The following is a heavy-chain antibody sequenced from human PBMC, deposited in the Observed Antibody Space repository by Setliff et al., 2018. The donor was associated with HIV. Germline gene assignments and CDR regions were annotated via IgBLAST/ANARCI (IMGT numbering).Heavy chain of an antibody. CDR3: AISIVGVTSEMY. D-gene: IGHD2-21*02. Sequence: ASETLSLTCTVYGGSFSNYYTNWIRQPPGKGLEWIGELSPRGTTMSNPSLQSRVTISLDTSNNQFSLKLTSATAADTAMYYCAISIVGVTSEMYWAQGTLVTVSS. V-gene: IGHV4-34*01. CDR1: GGSFSNYY. CDR2: LSPRGTT. J-gene: IGHJ4*02.